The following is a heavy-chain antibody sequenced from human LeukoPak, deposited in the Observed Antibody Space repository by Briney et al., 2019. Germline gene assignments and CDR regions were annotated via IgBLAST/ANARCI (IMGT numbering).Heavy chain of an antibody. D-gene: IGHD2-2*01. CDR3: AKGPLRGTAAAIDY. J-gene: IGHJ4*02. CDR1: GFTFNNYN. CDR2: ISYDGRNK. V-gene: IGHV3-30*18. Sequence: GGSLRLSCAASGFTFNNYNMNWVRQAPGKGLEWVAVISYDGRNKHYPDSVKGRFTISRDISTDTLWLQMDSLRTEDTAVYYCAKGPLRGTAAAIDYWGQGTLVTVSS.